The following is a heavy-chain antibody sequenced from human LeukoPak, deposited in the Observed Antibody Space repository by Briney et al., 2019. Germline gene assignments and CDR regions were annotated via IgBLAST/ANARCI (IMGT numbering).Heavy chain of an antibody. Sequence: PGGSLRLSCAASGFIFTDYGTHWVRQAPGKGLEWLTFIRYDGSDKYYADSVKGRFTISRDNSKNTLYLQMNSLRAEDTAVYYCARTIQLYAFDIWGQGTMVTVSS. J-gene: IGHJ3*02. CDR1: GFIFTDYG. V-gene: IGHV3-30*02. CDR2: IRYDGSDK. CDR3: ARTIQLYAFDI. D-gene: IGHD5-18*01.